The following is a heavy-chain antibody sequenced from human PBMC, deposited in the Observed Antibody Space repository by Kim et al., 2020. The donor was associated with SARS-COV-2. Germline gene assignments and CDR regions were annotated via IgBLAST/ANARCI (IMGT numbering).Heavy chain of an antibody. Sequence: GGSLRLSCAASGFTFSSYGMHWVRQAPGKGLEWVAVISYDGSNKYYADSVKGRFTISRDNSKNTLYLQMNSLRAEDTAVYYCAKGGVLIDYWGQGTLVTV. D-gene: IGHD6-25*01. J-gene: IGHJ4*02. V-gene: IGHV3-30*18. CDR2: ISYDGSNK. CDR3: AKGGVLIDY. CDR1: GFTFSSYG.